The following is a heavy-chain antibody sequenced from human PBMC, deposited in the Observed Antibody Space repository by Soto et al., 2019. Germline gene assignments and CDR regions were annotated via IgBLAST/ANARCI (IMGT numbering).Heavy chain of an antibody. D-gene: IGHD6-13*01. V-gene: IGHV4-59*01. CDR3: ARAYSSSWYPFNY. Sequence: PSETLSLTCAVYGGSFSGYYWSWIRQPPGKGLEWIGYIYYSGSTNYNPSLKSRVTISVDTSKNQFSLKLSSVTAADTAVYYCARAYSSSWYPFNYWGQGTLVTVSS. J-gene: IGHJ4*02. CDR1: GGSFSGYY. CDR2: IYYSGST.